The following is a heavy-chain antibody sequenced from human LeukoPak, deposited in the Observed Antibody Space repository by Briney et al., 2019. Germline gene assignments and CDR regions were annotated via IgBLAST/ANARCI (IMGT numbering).Heavy chain of an antibody. CDR2: IKQDGSEK. V-gene: IGHV3-7*03. J-gene: IGHJ3*02. Sequence: GGSLRLSCAASGFTFSSDWMSWVRQAPGKGLEWVANIKQDGSEKYYVDSVKGRFTISRDIAKNSLYLQMNSLRAEDTAVYYCARGAVAGDAFDIWGQGTMVTVSS. CDR1: GFTFSSDW. D-gene: IGHD6-19*01. CDR3: ARGAVAGDAFDI.